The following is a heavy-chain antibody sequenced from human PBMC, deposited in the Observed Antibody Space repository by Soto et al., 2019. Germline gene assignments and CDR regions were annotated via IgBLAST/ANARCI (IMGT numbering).Heavy chain of an antibody. CDR1: GGTFSSYA. CDR3: ARALNVLRYFDWLPSAGMDV. J-gene: IGHJ6*02. V-gene: IGHV1-69*01. CDR2: IIPIFGKA. Sequence: QVQLVQSGAEVKKPGSSVKVSCKASGGTFSSYAISWVRQAPGQGLEWMGGIIPIFGKAKYAQKFQGRVTITADESTSTAYMELSSLRSEDTAVYYCARALNVLRYFDWLPSAGMDVWGQGTTVTVSS. D-gene: IGHD3-9*01.